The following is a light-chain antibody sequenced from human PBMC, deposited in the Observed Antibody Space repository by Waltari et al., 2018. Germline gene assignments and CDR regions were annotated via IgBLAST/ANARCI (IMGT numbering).Light chain of an antibody. CDR2: ATS. CDR1: EDLNKY. V-gene: IGKV1-39*01. Sequence: DIQMTQSPSSLPASLGDRVTTTCRASEDLNKYLNWYQQKPGKAPRLLISATSTLRSGVPSRFSGSSSGTDFSLTISSLQAEDFAIYYCQQSYRAPLTFGGGTKVEI. CDR3: QQSYRAPLT. J-gene: IGKJ4*01.